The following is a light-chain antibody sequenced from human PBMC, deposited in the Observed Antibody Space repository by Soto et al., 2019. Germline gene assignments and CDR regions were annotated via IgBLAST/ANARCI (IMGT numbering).Light chain of an antibody. J-gene: IGKJ1*01. V-gene: IGKV3-20*01. CDR3: QQYGSSPTWT. CDR2: GAS. Sequence: ETVMTQSPATLSVLPGERATLSCRASQSVSSYLAWYQQKPGQAPRLLIYGASSRATGIPDRFSGSGSGTDFTLTISRLEPEDFAVYYCQQYGSSPTWTFGQGTKVDIK. CDR1: QSVSSY.